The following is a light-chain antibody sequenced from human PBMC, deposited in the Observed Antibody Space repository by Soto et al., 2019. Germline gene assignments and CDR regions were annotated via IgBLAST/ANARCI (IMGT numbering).Light chain of an antibody. CDR1: QSINSKS. V-gene: IGKV3-20*01. CDR3: QHYGGSFI. CDR2: NAS. J-gene: IGKJ3*01. Sequence: EIVLTQSPGTLSLSPGEGATVSCRVSQSINSKSLVWYQRKFGQAPRLLIYNASSRATGIPDRFSGSGSGTDFTLSISRLEPEDFAVYCCQHYGGSFIFGPGTKVDIK.